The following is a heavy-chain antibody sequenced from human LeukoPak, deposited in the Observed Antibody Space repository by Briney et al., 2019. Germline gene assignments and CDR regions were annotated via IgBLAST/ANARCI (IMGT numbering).Heavy chain of an antibody. Sequence: GGSLRLSCAASGFTVSSSYMSWVRQAPGKGLEWVSIIYSGGITYYADSVKGRFTMSRDNSKNMLYLQMRSLRAEDTAVYYCASGPTAVTRSYWGRGTLVTVSS. CDR3: ASGPTAVTRSY. CDR1: GFTVSSSY. D-gene: IGHD4-17*01. J-gene: IGHJ4*02. V-gene: IGHV3-53*01. CDR2: IYSGGIT.